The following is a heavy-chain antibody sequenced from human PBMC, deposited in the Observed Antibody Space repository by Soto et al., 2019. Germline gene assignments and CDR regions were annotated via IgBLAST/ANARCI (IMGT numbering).Heavy chain of an antibody. Sequence: EVHLLESGGGLVQPGGSLRLSCAASGFTFSIYSMSWVRQAPGKGLEWVSGIGGSGGGSNTHYAESVKGRLTISSGNGKRAVYLQMNRLRFEDKAVYYCEQGFAPASTQTGFYAFDSWGQGTLVTVSS. V-gene: IGHV3-23*01. CDR1: GFTFSIYS. CDR3: EQGFAPASTQTGFYAFDS. D-gene: IGHD3-9*01. J-gene: IGHJ4*02. CDR2: IGGSGGGSNT.